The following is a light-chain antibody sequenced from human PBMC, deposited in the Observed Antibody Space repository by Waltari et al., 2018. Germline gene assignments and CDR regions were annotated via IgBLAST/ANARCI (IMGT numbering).Light chain of an antibody. Sequence: SSELTQDPAVSVALGQTVRITCQGDSIRSDYVSWYQQKPGQAPVLVIYGKNNRPSGIPDRFSGSSSGNTASLTITGAQAEDEADYYCNSRDSSGNHLRVFGGGTKLTVL. V-gene: IGLV3-19*01. CDR3: NSRDSSGNHLRV. CDR2: GKN. CDR1: SIRSDY. J-gene: IGLJ2*01.